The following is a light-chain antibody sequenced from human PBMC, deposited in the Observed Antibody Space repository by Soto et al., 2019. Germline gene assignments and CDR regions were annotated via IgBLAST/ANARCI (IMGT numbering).Light chain of an antibody. Sequence: EIVWTQSPATLSLSPGERATLSGRASPSVSSYLAWYQQKPGQAPRLLIYDASNRATGIPARFSGSGSGTEFTLTISSLQSEDFAVYYCQQYNNWPPITFGQGTRLEIK. V-gene: IGKV3-11*01. CDR2: DAS. J-gene: IGKJ5*01. CDR3: QQYNNWPPIT. CDR1: PSVSSY.